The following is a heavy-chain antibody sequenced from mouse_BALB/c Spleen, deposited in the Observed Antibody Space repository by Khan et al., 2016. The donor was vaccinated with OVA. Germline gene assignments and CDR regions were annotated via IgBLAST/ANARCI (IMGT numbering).Heavy chain of an antibody. J-gene: IGHJ1*01. CDR2: IWADGGT. CDR3: DRSEDCYPEWCFDV. Sequence: QVQLKQSGPGLVAPSQSLSITCTVSGFSLTSYSVHWVRQPPGKGLEWLGVIWADGGTNYNSALMSRLRITKDNFKSQVFLKMNSLQSDDTAIYYCDRSEDCYPEWCFDVWGEGTTVTVSA. CDR1: GFSLTSYS. D-gene: IGHD2-3*01. V-gene: IGHV2-9*02.